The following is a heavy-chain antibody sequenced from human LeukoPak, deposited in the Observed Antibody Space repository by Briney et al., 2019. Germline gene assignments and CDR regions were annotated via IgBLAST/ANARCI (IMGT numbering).Heavy chain of an antibody. V-gene: IGHV3-23*01. CDR2: VSDNGATT. CDR1: GFPFSSYA. CDR3: AKEHVIRAFGDS. D-gene: IGHD3-16*01. Sequence: PGGSLRLSCAASGFPFSSYAMSWVRQAPGKGLEWVAAVSDNGATTYYADSVQGRFTISRDNSKDTVYLQMNSLRVEDTAIYFCAKEHVIRAFGDSWGQGTLVAVSS. J-gene: IGHJ4*02.